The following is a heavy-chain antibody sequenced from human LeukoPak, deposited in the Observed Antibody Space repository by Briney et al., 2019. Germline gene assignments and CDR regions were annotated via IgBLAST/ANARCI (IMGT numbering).Heavy chain of an antibody. D-gene: IGHD6-19*01. Sequence: SQTLSLTCTVSGGSIISSAHYWSWIRQPPGKGLEWIGYIYYSGSTYYNPSLKSRVTISLYTSKNQFSLKLSSVTAADTAVYYCVRTEVSSGSEDYWGQGTLVTVSS. V-gene: IGHV4-30-4*08. J-gene: IGHJ4*02. CDR3: VRTEVSSGSEDY. CDR2: IYYSGST. CDR1: GGSIISSAHY.